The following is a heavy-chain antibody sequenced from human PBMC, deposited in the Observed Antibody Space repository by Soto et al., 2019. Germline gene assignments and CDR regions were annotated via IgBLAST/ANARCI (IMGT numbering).Heavy chain of an antibody. CDR3: ARDRGPDMVRGDNWFDP. CDR1: GGSISSYY. Sequence: ETLSLTCTVSGGSISSYYWSWIRQPPGKGLEWIGYIYYSGSTNYNPSLKSRVTISVDTSKNQFSLKLSSVTAADTAVYYCARDRGPDMVRGDNWFDPWGQGTLVTVSS. D-gene: IGHD3-10*01. J-gene: IGHJ5*02. CDR2: IYYSGST. V-gene: IGHV4-59*01.